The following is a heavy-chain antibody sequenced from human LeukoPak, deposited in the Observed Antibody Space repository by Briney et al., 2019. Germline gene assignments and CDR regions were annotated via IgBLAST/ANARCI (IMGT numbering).Heavy chain of an antibody. V-gene: IGHV4-59*01. CDR2: IYYSGST. D-gene: IGHD5-18*01. Sequence: SETLSLTCTVSGGSISSYYWSWIRQPPGKGLDWIGYIYYSGSTNYNPSLKSRVTISVETSKNQFSLKLSSVTAADTAVYYCARTTEGGYTYDYFYYYYMDVWGKGTTVTISS. CDR1: GGSISSYY. CDR3: ARTTEGGYTYDYFYYYYMDV. J-gene: IGHJ6*03.